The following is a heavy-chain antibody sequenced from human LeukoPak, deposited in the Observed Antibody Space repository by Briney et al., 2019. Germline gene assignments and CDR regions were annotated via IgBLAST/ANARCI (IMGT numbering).Heavy chain of an antibody. CDR3: AAHRDDFLTGYFDY. D-gene: IGHD3-9*01. CDR1: GFTFSSYS. J-gene: IGHJ4*02. V-gene: IGHV3-21*01. Sequence: KPGGSLRLSCAASGFTFSSYSMNWVRQAPGKGLEWVSSIGSRNNYIYYADSVKGRFTISRDNARNSLYLQMNRLRAEDTAMYYCAAHRDDFLTGYFDYWGQGTLVTVSS. CDR2: IGSRNNYI.